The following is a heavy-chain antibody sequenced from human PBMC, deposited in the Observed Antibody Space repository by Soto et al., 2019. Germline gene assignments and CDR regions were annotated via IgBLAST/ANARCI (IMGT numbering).Heavy chain of an antibody. D-gene: IGHD2-2*01. Sequence: GGSLRLSCTASGFTFGDYAMSWFRQAPGKGLEWVGRIKSKTDGGTTDYAAPVKGRFTISRDDSKNTLYLQMNSLKTEDTAVYYCTTDRYCSSTSCQIGFDIWGQGTMVTVSS. CDR3: TTDRYCSSTSCQIGFDI. CDR2: IKSKTDGGTT. CDR1: GFTFGDYA. V-gene: IGHV3-15*01. J-gene: IGHJ3*02.